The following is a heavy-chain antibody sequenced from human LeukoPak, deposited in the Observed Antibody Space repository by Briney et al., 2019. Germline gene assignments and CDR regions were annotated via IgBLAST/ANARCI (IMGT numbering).Heavy chain of an antibody. CDR1: GFTFSSYW. Sequence: GGSLRLSCAVSGFTFSSYWMHWVRQAPGKGLVWVSLINSDGSSTSYADSVKGRFTISRDNARNTLYLLMNSLRAEDTAVYYSTRVLGEWGQGTRVTVSS. CDR2: INSDGSST. J-gene: IGHJ4*02. V-gene: IGHV3-74*01. CDR3: TRVLGE. D-gene: IGHD3-16*01.